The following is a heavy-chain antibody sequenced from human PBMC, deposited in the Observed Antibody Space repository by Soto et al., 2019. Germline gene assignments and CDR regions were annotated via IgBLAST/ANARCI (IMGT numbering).Heavy chain of an antibody. J-gene: IGHJ4*02. CDR1: GYSISSGFY. D-gene: IGHD3-16*01. V-gene: IGHV4-38-2*01. CDR2: IYHSGST. CDR3: ARLGEQVGFDS. Sequence: QVQLQESGPGLVKPSETLSLTCAVSGYSISSGFYWGWIRQPPGKGLEWIGSIYHSGSTYYNPSLNSRVTISVDTSKNQFSLNLRSVTATDTAVYYCARLGEQVGFDSWGQGTLVTVSS.